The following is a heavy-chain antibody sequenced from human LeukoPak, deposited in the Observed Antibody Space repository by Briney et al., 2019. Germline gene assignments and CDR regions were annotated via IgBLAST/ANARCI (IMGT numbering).Heavy chain of an antibody. V-gene: IGHV3-74*01. CDR3: LTIVETPIDAFDI. D-gene: IGHD4-23*01. Sequence: GGSLRLSCAASGFTFSKYWLHWVRQPPGRGLVWLARINPDDKSTSYADSVKGRFTISIDDAKETLFLQMNSLTAEDTAVYYCLTIVETPIDAFDIWGXXXMVTVSS. CDR1: GFTFSKYW. CDR2: INPDDKST. J-gene: IGHJ3*02.